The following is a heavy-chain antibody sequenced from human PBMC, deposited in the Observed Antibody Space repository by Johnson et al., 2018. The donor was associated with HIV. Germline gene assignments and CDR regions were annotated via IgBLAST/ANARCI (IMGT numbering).Heavy chain of an antibody. CDR3: ATPLGGWRWGDAFDV. D-gene: IGHD3-16*01. Sequence: VQLVESGGGLIQPGGSLRLSCAASGFTVSSNYMSWVRQAPGKGLEWVSVIYSGGSTYYADSVKGRFIISRDNSKNTLYLQMNSLRAEDTAVYYCATPLGGWRWGDAFDVWGQGTMVTVSS. J-gene: IGHJ3*01. V-gene: IGHV3-53*01. CDR1: GFTVSSNY. CDR2: IYSGGST.